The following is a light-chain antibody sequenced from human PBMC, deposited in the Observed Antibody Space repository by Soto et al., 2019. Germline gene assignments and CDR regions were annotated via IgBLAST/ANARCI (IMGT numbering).Light chain of an antibody. J-gene: IGLJ1*01. Sequence: QSVLTQPPSVSAAAGQKGTISCPGSSSNIGGNAVSWYQQLPGTAPKLLIYDDNKRPSEIPYRFSVSTSGTSATLGITGFQTGHEADYYCGSWDSSLSAYVFGTGTKVTVL. CDR3: GSWDSSLSAYV. CDR1: SSNIGGNA. V-gene: IGLV1-51*01. CDR2: DDN.